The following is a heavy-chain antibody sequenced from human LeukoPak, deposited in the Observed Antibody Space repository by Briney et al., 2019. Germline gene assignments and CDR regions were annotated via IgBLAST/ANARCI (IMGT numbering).Heavy chain of an antibody. J-gene: IGHJ4*02. D-gene: IGHD6-13*01. CDR3: ARVSFDYSSSWYGCFDY. V-gene: IGHV3-21*01. CDR1: GFTFSSYS. Sequence: GGSLRLSCAASGFTFSSYSMNWVRQAPGKGLEWVSSISSSSSYIYYADSVKGRFTISRDNAKNSLYLQMNSLRAEDTAVYYCARVSFDYSSSWYGCFDYWGQGTLVTVSS. CDR2: ISSSSSYI.